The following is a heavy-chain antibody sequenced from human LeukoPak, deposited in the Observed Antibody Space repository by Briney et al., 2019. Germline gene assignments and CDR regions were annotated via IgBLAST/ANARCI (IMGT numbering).Heavy chain of an antibody. Sequence: GGSLRLSCAASGFSFSDTYMSWVRQAPGKGLEWVSSINPDGGGSFFADSVKGRFAISRDDSRSVVYLQMNSVSAEDTAVYYCARSGVATCHYWGQGILVTVSS. CDR1: GFSFSDTY. D-gene: IGHD2-15*01. J-gene: IGHJ4*02. V-gene: IGHV3-53*01. CDR3: ARSGVATCHY. CDR2: INPDGGGS.